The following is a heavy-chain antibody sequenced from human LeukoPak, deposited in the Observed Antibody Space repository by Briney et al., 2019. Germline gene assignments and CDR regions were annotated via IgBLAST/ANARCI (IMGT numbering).Heavy chain of an antibody. CDR3: ARAVGGSGSYSDY. J-gene: IGHJ4*02. CDR2: ISYDGSNK. CDR1: GFTFSSYA. Sequence: GGSLRLSCAASGFTFSSYAMHWVRQAPGKGLEWVAVISYDGSNKYYADSVKGRFTISRDNSKNTLYLQMNSLRAEDTAVYYCARAVGGSGSYSDYWGQGTLVTVSS. V-gene: IGHV3-30-3*01. D-gene: IGHD3-10*01.